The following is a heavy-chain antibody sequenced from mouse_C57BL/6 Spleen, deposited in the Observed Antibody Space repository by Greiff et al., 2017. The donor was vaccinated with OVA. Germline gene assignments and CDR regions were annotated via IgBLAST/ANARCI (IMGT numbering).Heavy chain of an antibody. J-gene: IGHJ1*03. CDR1: GFTFSDYG. V-gene: IGHV5-17*01. CDR2: ISSGSSTI. CDR3: ARAVVAPDFDV. D-gene: IGHD1-1*01. Sequence: EVKLMESGGGLVKPGGSLKLSCAASGFTFSDYGMHWVRQAPEKGLEWVAYISSGSSTIYYADTVKGRFTISRDNAKNTLFLQMTSLRSEDTAMYYCARAVVAPDFDVWGTGTTVTVSS.